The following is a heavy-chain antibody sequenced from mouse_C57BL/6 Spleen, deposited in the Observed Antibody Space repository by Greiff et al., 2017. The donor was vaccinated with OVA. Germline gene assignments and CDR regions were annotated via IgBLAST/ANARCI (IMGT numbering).Heavy chain of an antibody. V-gene: IGHV1-26*01. CDR3: ARRMDYDWYFDV. Sequence: EVQLQQSGPELVKPGASVKISCKASGYTFTDYYMNWVKQSHGKSLEWIGDINPNNGGTSYNQKFKGKATLTVDKSSSTAYMELRSLTSEDSAVYYCARRMDYDWYFDVWGTGTTVTVSS. CDR2: INPNNGGT. CDR1: GYTFTDYY. J-gene: IGHJ1*03. D-gene: IGHD2-4*01.